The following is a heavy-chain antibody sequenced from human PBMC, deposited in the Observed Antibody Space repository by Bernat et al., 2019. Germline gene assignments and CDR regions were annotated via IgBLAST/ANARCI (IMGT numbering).Heavy chain of an antibody. Sequence: QVQLVESGGGVVQPGRSLRLSCAASGFTFSSYGMHWVRQAPGKGLAWVAVIWYDGSNKYYADSVKGRFTISRDNSKNTLYLQMNSLRAEDTAVYYCARDQINYYDSSRIRRGFDPWGQGTLVTVSS. CDR3: ARDQINYYDSSRIRRGFDP. V-gene: IGHV3-33*01. J-gene: IGHJ5*02. CDR2: IWYDGSNK. D-gene: IGHD3-22*01. CDR1: GFTFSSYG.